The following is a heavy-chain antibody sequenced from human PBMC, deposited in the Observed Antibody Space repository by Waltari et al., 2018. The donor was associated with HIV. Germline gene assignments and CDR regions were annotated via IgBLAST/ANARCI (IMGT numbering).Heavy chain of an antibody. CDR1: GFTVSSNY. V-gene: IGHV3-53*01. J-gene: IGHJ4*02. D-gene: IGHD1-26*01. CDR3: ARGGGSYLHFFDY. CDR2: LYSGYTT. Sequence: EVQLVESGGGLIQPGGSLRLSCAASGFTVSSNYMTWVRQAPGKGLEWVSVLYSGYTTYYADAVKGRFAISSDNSKNTLYLQMNSLRAEDTAVYYCARGGGSYLHFFDYWGQGTLVTVSS.